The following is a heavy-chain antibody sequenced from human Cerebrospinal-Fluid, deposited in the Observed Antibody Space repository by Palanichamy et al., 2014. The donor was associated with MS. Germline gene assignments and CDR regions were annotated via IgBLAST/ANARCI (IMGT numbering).Heavy chain of an antibody. V-gene: IGHV1-18*01. CDR2: ISTYNGKK. CDR3: ARTYFYGSENRQEYDWFDP. J-gene: IGHJ5*02. Sequence: QVQLVQSGGEVKKPGASVKVSCKTSGYSFSGYGISWVRLAPGQGLEWMGWISTYNGKKNSAQTLRGRLTMTTDTSTSTAYMELRSLRSDDTAVYYCARTYFYGSENRQEYDWFDPWGQGTLVTVSS. CDR1: GYSFSGYG. D-gene: IGHD2/OR15-2a*01.